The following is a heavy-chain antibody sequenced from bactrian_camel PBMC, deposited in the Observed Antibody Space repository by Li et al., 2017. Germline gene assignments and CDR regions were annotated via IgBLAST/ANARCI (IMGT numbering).Heavy chain of an antibody. CDR1: EFSFEGAE. CDR3: ARGGDFGV. J-gene: IGHJ6*01. V-gene: IGHV3S55*01. Sequence: HVQLVESGGGSVRVGGSLRLSCRASEFSFEGAEIRWYRQAPGSECELVSHIRSDGVIDYADFVKGRFTISRDVANGVVYLQMDSLRPEDSALYYCARGGDFGVWGQGTQVTVS. CDR2: IRSDGVI.